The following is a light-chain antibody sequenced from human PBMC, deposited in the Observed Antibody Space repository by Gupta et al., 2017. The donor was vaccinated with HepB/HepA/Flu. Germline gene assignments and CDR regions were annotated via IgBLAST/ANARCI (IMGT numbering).Light chain of an antibody. Sequence: ETVITQSPPTLPVSPGERATLSCRASQSVGNNLAWYHQKPGQAPRLLISGASIMATGIPARFSGSGSGTEFTLTISSLQSEDFAVYYCQQHNDWPLTFGPGTNVQIK. J-gene: IGKJ2*01. V-gene: IGKV3-15*01. CDR2: GAS. CDR3: QQHNDWPLT. CDR1: QSVGNN.